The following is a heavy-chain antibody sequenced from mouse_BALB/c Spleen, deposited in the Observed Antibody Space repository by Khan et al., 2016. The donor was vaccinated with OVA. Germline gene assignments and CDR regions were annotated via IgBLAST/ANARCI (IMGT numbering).Heavy chain of an antibody. Sequence: EVQLQESGPGLVKPSQSLSLTCTVTGYSITSGYGWHWIRPFPGNKLEWMGYISYCGSTNYHPSLKSRISLTRDTSKKQFFLQLNSVTTEDTATYYCARTARIKYWGQGTTLTVSS. CDR3: ARTARIKY. CDR1: GYSITSGYG. V-gene: IGHV3-1*02. D-gene: IGHD1-2*01. CDR2: ISYCGST. J-gene: IGHJ2*01.